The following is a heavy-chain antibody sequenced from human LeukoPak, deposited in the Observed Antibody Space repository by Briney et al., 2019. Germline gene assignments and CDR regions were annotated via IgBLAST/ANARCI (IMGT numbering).Heavy chain of an antibody. D-gene: IGHD3-22*01. CDR2: IIPIFGTA. Sequence: SVKVSCKASGGTFISYAISWVRQAPGQGLEWMGGIIPIFGTANYAQKFQGRVTITADESTSTAYMELSSLRSEDTAVYYCARADSSGYYYFVFDYWGQGTLVTVSS. J-gene: IGHJ4*02. CDR3: ARADSSGYYYFVFDY. CDR1: GGTFISYA. V-gene: IGHV1-69*13.